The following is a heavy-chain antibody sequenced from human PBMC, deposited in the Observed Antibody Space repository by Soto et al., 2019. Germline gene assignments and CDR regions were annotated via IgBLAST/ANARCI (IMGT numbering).Heavy chain of an antibody. J-gene: IGHJ4*02. CDR1: GYTFTSYG. CDR3: ARDLNSGAVAY. CDR2: ISAYNGNT. Sequence: QVQLVQSGAEVKKPGASVKVSCKASGYTFTSYGISWVRQAPGQGLEWMGWISAYNGNTKYAQKLQGRVTMTTDTHTSTAYMELRRRRSADAAVYYCARDLNSGAVAYWGQGTLVTVSS. V-gene: IGHV1-18*01. D-gene: IGHD2-21*01.